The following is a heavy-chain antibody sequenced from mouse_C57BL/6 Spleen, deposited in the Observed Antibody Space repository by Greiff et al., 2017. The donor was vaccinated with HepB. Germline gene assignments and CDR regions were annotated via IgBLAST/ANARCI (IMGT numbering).Heavy chain of an antibody. V-gene: IGHV1-15*01. CDR3: TREGYEYGGFFAY. CDR1: GYTFTDYE. J-gene: IGHJ3*01. Sequence: QVQLQQSGAELVRPGASVTLSCKASGYTFTDYEMHWVKQTPVHGLEWIGAIDPETGGTAYNQKFKGKAILTADKSSSTAYMELRSLTSEDSAVYYCTREGYEYGGFFAYWGQGTLVTVSA. CDR2: IDPETGGT. D-gene: IGHD2-4*01.